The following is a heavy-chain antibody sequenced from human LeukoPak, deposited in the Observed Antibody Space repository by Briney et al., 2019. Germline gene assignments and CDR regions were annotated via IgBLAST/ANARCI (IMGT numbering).Heavy chain of an antibody. CDR3: ARDNLGILDY. V-gene: IGHV3-7*04. CDR1: GFTFSNYY. CDR2: IKQDGIGK. J-gene: IGHJ4*02. D-gene: IGHD7-27*01. Sequence: PGGSLRLSCAASGFTFSNYYMTWVRQAPGKGLEWVANIKQDGIGKNYVDSVKGRFTISRDNAKNSLYLQMNSLRAEDTAVYYCARDNLGILDYWGQGTLVTVAS.